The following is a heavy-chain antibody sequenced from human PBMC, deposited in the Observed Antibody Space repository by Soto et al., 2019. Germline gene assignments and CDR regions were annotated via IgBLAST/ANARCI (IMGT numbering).Heavy chain of an antibody. CDR3: ATWHLREHAYDI. Sequence: GGSLSLSCAAFGFTVSGKKYVAWVRQAPGKGLEWVSALYDLDGTYYADSVKGRFTTSSDSSRTTVYLQMNDLRPDDTAVYSCATWHLREHAYDIWGQGTTVTVSS. V-gene: IGHV3-53*01. D-gene: IGHD3-10*01. CDR2: LYDLDGT. J-gene: IGHJ3*02. CDR1: GFTVSGKKY.